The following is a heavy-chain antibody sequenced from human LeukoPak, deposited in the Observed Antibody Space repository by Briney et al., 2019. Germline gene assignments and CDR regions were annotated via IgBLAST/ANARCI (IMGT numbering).Heavy chain of an antibody. V-gene: IGHV3-30-3*01. Sequence: PGGSLRLSCAASGFTFSSYAMHWVRQAPGKGLEWVAVISYDGSNEYYADSVKGRFTISRDNSKNTLYLQMNSLRAEDTAVYYCARISHSGWYEFDYWGQGTLVTVSS. CDR2: ISYDGSNE. D-gene: IGHD6-19*01. CDR1: GFTFSSYA. J-gene: IGHJ4*02. CDR3: ARISHSGWYEFDY.